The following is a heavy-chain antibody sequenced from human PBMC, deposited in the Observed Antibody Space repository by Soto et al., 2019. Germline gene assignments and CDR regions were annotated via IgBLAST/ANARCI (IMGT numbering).Heavy chain of an antibody. CDR2: INPSGGST. J-gene: IGHJ4*02. CDR3: AREGMTTVAHQGCFDY. CDR1: GYTFTSYY. Sequence: QVQVVQSGAEVKKPGASVRVSCKASGYTFTSYYIHWVRQAPGQGLEWMGIINPSGGSTSYAQKFQGRVTMTRDTSTSTVYLELSGLRSEDTALYYCAREGMTTVAHQGCFDYWGQGTLVTVSS. V-gene: IGHV1-46*01. D-gene: IGHD4-17*01.